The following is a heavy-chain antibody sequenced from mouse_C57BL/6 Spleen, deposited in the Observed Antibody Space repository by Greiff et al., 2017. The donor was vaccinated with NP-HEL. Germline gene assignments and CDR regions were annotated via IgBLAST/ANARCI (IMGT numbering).Heavy chain of an antibody. CDR1: GFTFSSYA. V-gene: IGHV5-4*01. J-gene: IGHJ3*01. D-gene: IGHD1-1*01. Sequence: EVHLVESGGGLVKPGGSLKLSCAASGFTFSSYAMSWVRQTPEKRLEWVATISDGGSYTYYPDNVKGRFTISRDNAKNNLYLQMSHLKSEDTAMYYCARERDYYGSFAYWGQGTLVTVSA. CDR2: ISDGGSYT. CDR3: ARERDYYGSFAY.